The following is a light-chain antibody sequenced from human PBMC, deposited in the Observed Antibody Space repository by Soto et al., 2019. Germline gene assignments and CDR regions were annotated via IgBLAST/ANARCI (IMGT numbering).Light chain of an antibody. CDR2: GAS. CDR3: QQYNNWTVA. Sequence: EVVMTQSPATLSVSPGEGATLSCRASQSVKNNLAWYQQKPGQAPRLLIYGASTRATGIPARFSGSGSGTEFTFTISGLQSEDFAVYYCQQYNNWTVAFGQGTKLEIK. V-gene: IGKV3-15*01. J-gene: IGKJ2*01. CDR1: QSVKNN.